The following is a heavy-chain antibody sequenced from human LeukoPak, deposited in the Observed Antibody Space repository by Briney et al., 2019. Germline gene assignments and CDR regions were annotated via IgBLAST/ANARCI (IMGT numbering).Heavy chain of an antibody. D-gene: IGHD2-2*01. Sequence: ASVKVSCKASGYTFIDYYIHRVRQAPGQGLEWMGRINPNSGGTNYAQKFQGRVTMTRDTSISTAYMELSRLRSDDTAVFYCARDPWGGDIVVVPAAIHDPWGQGTLVTVSS. V-gene: IGHV1-2*06. J-gene: IGHJ5*02. CDR3: ARDPWGGDIVVVPAAIHDP. CDR1: GYTFIDYY. CDR2: INPNSGGT.